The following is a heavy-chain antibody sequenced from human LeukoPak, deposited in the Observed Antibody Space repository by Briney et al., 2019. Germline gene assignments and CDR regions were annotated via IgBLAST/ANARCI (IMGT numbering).Heavy chain of an antibody. D-gene: IGHD5-12*01. V-gene: IGHV4-34*01. CDR3: ARDGYSGWQKEY. CDR2: IHHSGST. Sequence: PSETLSLTCAVYGGSFSGYYWSWIRQPPGKGLEWIGEIHHSGSTNYNPSLKSRVTISVDTSKNQFSLKLSSVTAADTAVYYCARDGYSGWQKEYWGQGTLVTVSS. CDR1: GGSFSGYY. J-gene: IGHJ4*02.